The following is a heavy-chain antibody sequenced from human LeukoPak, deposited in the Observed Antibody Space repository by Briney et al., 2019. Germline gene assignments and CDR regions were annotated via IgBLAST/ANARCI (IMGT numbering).Heavy chain of an antibody. Sequence: ASVKVSCKASGGTFSNYAFNWVRQAPGQGPEWTGGIIPLFGTTNYAQKFQGRVTITTDESTSTAYMEVSSLRSEDTAVYYCASSIVVVPAGIRGYYFDYWGQGTLVTVSS. J-gene: IGHJ4*02. CDR3: ASSIVVVPAGIRGYYFDY. D-gene: IGHD2-2*01. CDR1: GGTFSNYA. CDR2: IIPLFGTT. V-gene: IGHV1-69*05.